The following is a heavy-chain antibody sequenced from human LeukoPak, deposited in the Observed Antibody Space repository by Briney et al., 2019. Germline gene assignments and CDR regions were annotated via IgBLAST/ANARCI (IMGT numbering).Heavy chain of an antibody. V-gene: IGHV1-18*04. CDR3: ARITMIVGPAGAFDI. Sequence: ASVKVSCKASGYTFTGYYMHLVRQAPGEGLEGVGWISAYNGNTNYAQKLQGRVTMTTDTSTSTAYMELRSLRSDDTAVYSCARITMIVGPAGAFDIWGQGTMVTVSS. CDR2: ISAYNGNT. J-gene: IGHJ3*02. D-gene: IGHD3-22*01. CDR1: GYTFTGYY.